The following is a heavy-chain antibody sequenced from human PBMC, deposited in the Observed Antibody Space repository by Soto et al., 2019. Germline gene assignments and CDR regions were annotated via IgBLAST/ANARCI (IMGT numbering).Heavy chain of an antibody. V-gene: IGHV1-69*13. CDR2: IIPIFGTA. CDR3: ARAPRSYSCGGSDYAAFYI. D-gene: IGHD6-19*01. J-gene: IGHJ3*02. Sequence: SVKVSCKASGGTFSSPAVSWVRQVPGQGLEWMGGIIPIFGTANYAQKFQGRVTITAGESTSTAYMELSSLRSEDTAVYYCARAPRSYSCGGSDYAAFYIWGQRTTVPVSS. CDR1: GGTFSSPA.